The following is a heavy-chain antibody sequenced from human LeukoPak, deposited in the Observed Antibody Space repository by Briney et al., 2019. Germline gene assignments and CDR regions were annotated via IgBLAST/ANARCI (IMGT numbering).Heavy chain of an antibody. CDR2: INSDGSST. CDR1: GFTYSSYW. Sequence: GGSLRLSCAASGFTYSSYWMRWVRQAPGKGLVWVGHINSDGSSTTYADSVKGRFTISRDNAKNTLYLQMNSLRAEDTAVYYCARGLTIFGAVNDVFDIWGQGTMVTVSS. V-gene: IGHV3-74*01. CDR3: ARGLTIFGAVNDVFDI. D-gene: IGHD3-3*01. J-gene: IGHJ3*02.